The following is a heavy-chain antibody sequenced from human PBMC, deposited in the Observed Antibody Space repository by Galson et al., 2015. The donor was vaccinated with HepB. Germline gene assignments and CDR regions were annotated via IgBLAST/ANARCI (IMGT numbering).Heavy chain of an antibody. CDR1: GYTLTRYA. V-gene: IGHV1-3*04. D-gene: IGHD3-10*01. J-gene: IGHJ6*02. CDR2: INTASGRT. CDR3: SRDSGRGFYGMDV. Sequence: SVKVSCKASGYTLTRYAIHWVRQAPGQRLEWMGWINTASGRTEYSQKFQGTVTITKDTSANTAHMEVSSLRSEDTAVYYCSRDSGRGFYGMDVWGQGTTGIVSS.